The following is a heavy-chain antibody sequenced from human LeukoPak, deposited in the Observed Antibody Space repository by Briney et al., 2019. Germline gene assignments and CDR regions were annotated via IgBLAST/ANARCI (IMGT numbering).Heavy chain of an antibody. CDR2: ISWNSGNI. Sequence: SLRLSCVASGFTFDDYAMHWVRQAPGKGLEWASGISWNSGNIGYGDSVKGRFTISRDNAKNTLYLQMGSLRAEDMAVYYCARDRFRAVAGYFDYWGQGTLVTVSS. V-gene: IGHV3-9*03. D-gene: IGHD6-19*01. J-gene: IGHJ4*02. CDR3: ARDRFRAVAGYFDY. CDR1: GFTFDDYA.